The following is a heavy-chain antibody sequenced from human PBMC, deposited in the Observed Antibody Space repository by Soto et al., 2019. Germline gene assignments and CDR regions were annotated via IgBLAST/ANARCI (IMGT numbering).Heavy chain of an antibody. Sequence: SENLRVTCGGYGGSFSGYNWSGIRLPPGKGLEWIGEINNSGSTNYNPSLKSRVTISVDTSKNQFSLKLSSVTAADTAVYYCARLQTRGYSYGYSGEGYWGQGTLVNVS. D-gene: IGHD5-18*01. CDR3: ARLQTRGYSYGYSGEGY. CDR1: GGSFSGYN. CDR2: INNSGST. V-gene: IGHV4-34*01. J-gene: IGHJ4*02.